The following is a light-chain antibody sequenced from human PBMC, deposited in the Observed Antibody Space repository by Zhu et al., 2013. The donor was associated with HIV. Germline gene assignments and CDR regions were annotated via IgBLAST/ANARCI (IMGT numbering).Light chain of an antibody. CDR1: KLGDKY. J-gene: IGLJ2*01. Sequence: SYELTQPPSVSVSPGQTASITCSGDKLGDKYACWYQQKPGQSPMLVIYQDDKRPSGIPERFSGSNSGNTATLTISGTQAMDEADYYCQTWDSTTENVVFGGGTKLTVL. CDR2: QDD. V-gene: IGLV3-1*01. CDR3: QTWDSTTENVV.